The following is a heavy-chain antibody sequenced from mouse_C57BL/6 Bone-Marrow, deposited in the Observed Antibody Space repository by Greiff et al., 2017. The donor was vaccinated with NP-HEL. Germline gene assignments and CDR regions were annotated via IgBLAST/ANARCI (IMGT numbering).Heavy chain of an antibody. CDR1: GYAFTNYL. D-gene: IGHD1-1*01. CDR2: INPGSGGT. V-gene: IGHV1-54*01. CDR3: ASQKFITTVGWYFDV. J-gene: IGHJ1*03. Sequence: QVQLQQSGAELVRPGTSVKVSCKASGYAFTNYLIEWVKQRPGQGLEWIGVINPGSGGTNYNEKFKGKATLTADKSSSTAYMQLSSLTSEDSAVYFCASQKFITTVGWYFDVWGTGTTVTVSS.